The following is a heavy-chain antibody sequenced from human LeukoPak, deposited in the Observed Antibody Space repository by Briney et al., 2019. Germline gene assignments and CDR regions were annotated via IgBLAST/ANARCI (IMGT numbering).Heavy chain of an antibody. D-gene: IGHD2-2*01. V-gene: IGHV3-23*01. CDR2: ISGSGGST. CDR1: GFTFSSYG. CDR3: ARDEGYALYAFDI. Sequence: GGSLRLSCAASGFTFSSYGMTWVRQAPGKGLEWVSAISGSGGSTYYADSVKGRSTISRDNSKNTLYLQMNSLRAEDTAVYYCARDEGYALYAFDIWGQGTMVTVSS. J-gene: IGHJ3*02.